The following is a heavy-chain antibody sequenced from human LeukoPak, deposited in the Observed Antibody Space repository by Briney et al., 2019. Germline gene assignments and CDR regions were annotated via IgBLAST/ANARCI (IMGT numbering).Heavy chain of an antibody. J-gene: IGHJ5*02. CDR2: INHSGST. V-gene: IGHV4-39*07. CDR1: GGSISSSSYY. D-gene: IGHD3-16*01. Sequence: SETLSLTCTVSGGSISSSSYYWGWIRQPPGKGLEWIGEINHSGSTNYNPSLKSRVTISVDTSKNQFSLKLSSVTAADTAVYYCAKDALGGTQSWFDPWGQGTLVIVSS. CDR3: AKDALGGTQSWFDP.